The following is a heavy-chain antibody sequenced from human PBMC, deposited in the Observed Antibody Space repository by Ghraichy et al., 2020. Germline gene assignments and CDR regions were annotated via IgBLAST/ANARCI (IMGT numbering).Heavy chain of an antibody. CDR2: TYYRSKWYN. J-gene: IGHJ2*01. CDR3: ARTVIRYFDWLLPQAKTDLYIDL. CDR1: GDSVSSNSTA. D-gene: IGHD3-9*01. Sequence: SQTLSLTCAISGDSVSSNSTAWNWIRQSPSRGLEWLGRTYYRSKWYNDYAVSVKSRITINPDTSKNQFSLQLNSVTPEDTAVYYCARTVIRYFDWLLPQAKTDLYIDLWGRGILVTAYS. V-gene: IGHV6-1*01.